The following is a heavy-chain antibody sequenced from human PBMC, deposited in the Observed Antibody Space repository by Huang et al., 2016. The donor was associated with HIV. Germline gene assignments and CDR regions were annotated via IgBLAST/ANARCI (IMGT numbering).Heavy chain of an antibody. J-gene: IGHJ4*02. CDR2: MNPKTGKT. CDR1: GYTFTNYD. D-gene: IGHD4-17*01. CDR3: ARSAYGDLDY. V-gene: IGHV1-8*02. Sequence: QVHLVQSGAEVKKPGSSVKVSCKASGYTFTNYDINWVRQAPGLGFGWKGLMNPKTGKTGLAPSFQGRATMTRKTFITPAYMELPSLTSEDTAVYYCARSAYGDLDYWGLGTLVIVSS.